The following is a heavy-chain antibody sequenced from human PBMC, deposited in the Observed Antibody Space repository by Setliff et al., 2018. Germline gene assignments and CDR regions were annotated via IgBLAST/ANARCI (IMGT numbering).Heavy chain of an antibody. Sequence: PGGSLRLSCAASGFTVNTDWMHWVRQAPGKGLVWFSHIDSEGSGTSYADSVKGRFTISRDTAKNTVYLQMNSLRPADTAVYYCARTCSGSGCYAGLESWGQGTLVTVSS. CDR2: IDSEGSGT. D-gene: IGHD2-15*01. CDR1: GFTVNTDW. V-gene: IGHV3-74*01. J-gene: IGHJ5*02. CDR3: ARTCSGSGCYAGLES.